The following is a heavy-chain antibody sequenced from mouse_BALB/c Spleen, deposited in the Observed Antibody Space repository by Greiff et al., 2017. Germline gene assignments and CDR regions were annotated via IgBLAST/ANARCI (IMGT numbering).Heavy chain of an antibody. CDR2: ISSGGSYT. V-gene: IGHV5-6-4*01. J-gene: IGHJ2*01. D-gene: IGHD2-3*01. Sequence: EVQGVESGGGLVKPGGSLKLSCAASGFTFSSYTMSWVRQTPEKRLEWVATISSGGSYTYYPDSVKGRFTISRDNAKNTLYLQMSSLKSEDTAMYYCTRGIIYDGYLYYFDYWGQGTTLTVSS. CDR1: GFTFSSYT. CDR3: TRGIIYDGYLYYFDY.